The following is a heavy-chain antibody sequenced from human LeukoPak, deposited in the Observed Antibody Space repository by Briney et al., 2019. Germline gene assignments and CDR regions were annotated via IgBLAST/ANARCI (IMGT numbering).Heavy chain of an antibody. Sequence: KASETLSLTCAVYGGSFSGYYWSWIRQPPGKGLEWIGEINHSGSTNYNPSLKSRVTISVDTSKNQFSLELSSVTAADTAVYYCARLTMIVLVDWFDPWGQGTLVTVSS. CDR2: INHSGST. V-gene: IGHV4-34*01. CDR1: GGSFSGYY. D-gene: IGHD3-22*01. J-gene: IGHJ5*02. CDR3: ARLTMIVLVDWFDP.